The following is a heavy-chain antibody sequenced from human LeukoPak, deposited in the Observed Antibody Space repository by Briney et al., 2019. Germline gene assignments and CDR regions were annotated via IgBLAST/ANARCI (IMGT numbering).Heavy chain of an antibody. V-gene: IGHV3-43*02. CDR3: AKDARRSPIMITFGGVTYGMDV. D-gene: IGHD3-16*01. J-gene: IGHJ6*02. Sequence: GGSLRLSCAASGFTFDDYAMHWVRQAPGKGLEWVSLISGDGGTTYYADSVKGRFTISRDNSKNSLYLQMNSLRTEDTALYYCAKDARRSPIMITFGGVTYGMDVWGQGTTVTVSS. CDR2: ISGDGGTT. CDR1: GFTFDDYA.